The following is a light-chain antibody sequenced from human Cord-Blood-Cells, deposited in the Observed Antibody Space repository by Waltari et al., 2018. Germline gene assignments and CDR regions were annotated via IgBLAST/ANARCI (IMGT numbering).Light chain of an antibody. CDR1: SRDVGSYNL. Sequence: QSALTQPASVSGSPGQSITISCTGTSRDVGSYNLVSWYQQHPGKAPKLMIYEGSKRHSGVSKRFSGSKSDNTASLTISGLQAENEADYYCCSYAGGSTWVFGGGTKLTVL. V-gene: IGLV2-23*01. CDR3: CSYAGGSTWV. CDR2: EGS. J-gene: IGLJ3*02.